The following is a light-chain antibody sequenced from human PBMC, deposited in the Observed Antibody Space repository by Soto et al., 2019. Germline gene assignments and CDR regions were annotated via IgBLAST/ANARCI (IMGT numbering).Light chain of an antibody. CDR2: AAS. Sequence: DIQITQSPSSLSASVGDGVTITCRASQSISTYLHWYQQKPGKAPNLLIYAASTLQSGVPSRFSGSGSGTDFTLTISSLQPEDFATYFCQHGYSTPLTFGGGTKVDIK. V-gene: IGKV1-39*01. CDR3: QHGYSTPLT. J-gene: IGKJ4*01. CDR1: QSISTY.